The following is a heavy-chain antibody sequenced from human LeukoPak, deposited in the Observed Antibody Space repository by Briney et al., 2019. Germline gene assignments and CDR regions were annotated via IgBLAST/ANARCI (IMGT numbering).Heavy chain of an antibody. J-gene: IGHJ4*02. Sequence: GGSLRLSCAASGFTFSNYWMIWVRQAPGKGLEWVGNIKQDGSEKRYADSVRGRFSISRDNAQTSLYLQMNSLRAEDTAVYYCARAFVVDTAMVTEEGFDYWGQGTLVTVSS. CDR2: IKQDGSEK. D-gene: IGHD5-18*01. CDR1: GFTFSNYW. CDR3: ARAFVVDTAMVTEEGFDY. V-gene: IGHV3-7*05.